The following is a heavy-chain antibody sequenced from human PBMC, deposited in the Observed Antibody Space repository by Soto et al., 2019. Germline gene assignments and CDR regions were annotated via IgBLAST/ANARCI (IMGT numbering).Heavy chain of an antibody. CDR1: GGSIRSEDYY. D-gene: IGHD1-26*01. J-gene: IGHJ4*02. CDR2: ISYSGST. CDR3: AIVRIVGSTTFDS. Sequence: QVQLQESGPGLVKPSQTLSLTCTVSGGSIRSEDYYWSWIRQPPGKGLEWIGYISYSGSTAYESSLKKRVIMTVDTSKNQVSLKLNSATAADAAVYYCAIVRIVGSTTFDSWGQGTLVTVSS. V-gene: IGHV4-30-4*01.